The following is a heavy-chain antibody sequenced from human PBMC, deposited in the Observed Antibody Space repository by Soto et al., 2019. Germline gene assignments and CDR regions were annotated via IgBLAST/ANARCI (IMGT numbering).Heavy chain of an antibody. Sequence: ASVKVSCKVSGYTLTELSMHWVRQAPGKGLEWMGGFDPEDGETIYAQKFQGRVTMTEDTSTDTAYMELSSLRSEDTAVYYCATDTYYYDSSGYLAYWGQGTLVTVSS. D-gene: IGHD3-22*01. V-gene: IGHV1-24*01. CDR2: FDPEDGET. J-gene: IGHJ4*02. CDR1: GYTLTELS. CDR3: ATDTYYYDSSGYLAY.